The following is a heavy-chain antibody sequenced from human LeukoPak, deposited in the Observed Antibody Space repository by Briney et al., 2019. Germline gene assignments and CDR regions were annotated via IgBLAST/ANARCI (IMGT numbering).Heavy chain of an antibody. CDR3: ASGSGTYSPDY. CDR2: INPNSGGT. D-gene: IGHD3-10*01. J-gene: IGHJ4*02. CDR1: GYTFTGQY. Sequence: ASVKVSFKASGYTFTGQYLHWVRQAPGQGLEWMGWINPNSGGTNYAQKFQGRVIMTGDTSITTAYMELSRLRSDDTAVYYCASGSGTYSPDYWGQGTLVTVSS. V-gene: IGHV1-2*02.